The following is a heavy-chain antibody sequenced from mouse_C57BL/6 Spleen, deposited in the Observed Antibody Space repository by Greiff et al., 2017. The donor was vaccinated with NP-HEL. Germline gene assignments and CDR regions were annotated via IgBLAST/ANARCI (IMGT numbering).Heavy chain of an antibody. CDR2: ISSGSSTI. V-gene: IGHV5-17*01. CDR3: ARREITGDYAMDY. CDR1: GFTFSDYG. J-gene: IGHJ4*01. Sequence: EVMLVESGGGLVKPGGSLKLSCAASGFTFSDYGMHWVRQAPEKGLEWVAYISSGSSTIYYADTVKGRFTISRDNAKNTLFLQMTSLRSEDTAMYYCARREITGDYAMDYWGQGTSVTVSS. D-gene: IGHD4-1*01.